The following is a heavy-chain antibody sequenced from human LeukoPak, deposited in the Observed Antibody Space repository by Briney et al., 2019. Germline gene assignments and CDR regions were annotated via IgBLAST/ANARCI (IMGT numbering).Heavy chain of an antibody. V-gene: IGHV3-15*01. J-gene: IGHJ3*02. CDR3: TGPGMALLWFGEWVRGAFDI. D-gene: IGHD3-10*01. Sequence: GGSLRLSCEVSGFTFNNAWVSWVRQAPGKGLEWLGRINCKGNGRTVDYAAPVKGRFTISRDDSKSIAYLQMNSLKTEDTAVYYCTGPGMALLWFGEWVRGAFDIWGQGTMVTVSS. CDR2: INCKGNGRTV. CDR1: GFTFNNAW.